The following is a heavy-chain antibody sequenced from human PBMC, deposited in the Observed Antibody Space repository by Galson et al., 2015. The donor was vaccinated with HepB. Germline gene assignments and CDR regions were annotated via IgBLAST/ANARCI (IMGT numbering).Heavy chain of an antibody. CDR3: AKGVPAPPTRYYYYVMAV. Sequence: SLRLSCAASGFTFSSYAMSWVRQAPGKGLEWVSAISGSGGSTYYADSVKGRFTISRDNSKNTLYLQMNSLRAEDPAVYYCAKGVPAPPTRYYYYVMAVWAQGTTHTVPS. J-gene: IGHJ6*02. D-gene: IGHD2-2*01. CDR1: GFTFSSYA. V-gene: IGHV3-23*01. CDR2: ISGSGGST.